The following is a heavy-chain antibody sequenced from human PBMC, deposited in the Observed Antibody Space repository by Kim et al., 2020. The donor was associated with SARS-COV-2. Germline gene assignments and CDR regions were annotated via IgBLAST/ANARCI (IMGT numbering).Heavy chain of an antibody. J-gene: IGHJ6*02. D-gene: IGHD4-17*01. Sequence: PETLSLTCAVYGGSFSGYYWSWIRQPPWKGLEWIGEINHSGSTNYNPSLKSRVTISVDTSKNQFSLKLSSVTAADTAVYYCARSTTVTTFYYYYYGMDVWGQGTTVTVSS. CDR1: GGSFSGYY. CDR2: INHSGST. V-gene: IGHV4-34*01. CDR3: ARSTTVTTFYYYYYGMDV.